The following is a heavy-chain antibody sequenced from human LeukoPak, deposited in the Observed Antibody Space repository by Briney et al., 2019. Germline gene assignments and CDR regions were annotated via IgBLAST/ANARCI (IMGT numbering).Heavy chain of an antibody. CDR2: ITSSGTYR. J-gene: IGHJ4*02. Sequence: GGSLRLSCAASGFTFSSYAMSWVRQAPGKGLEWVSGITSSGTYRYYAGSVKGRFTISRDNSKDTLYLEMNSLRAEDTAIYYCARDEDPYSISWYLFGYWGQGTLVAVS. CDR1: GFTFSSYA. CDR3: ARDEDPYSISWYLFGY. V-gene: IGHV3-23*01. D-gene: IGHD6-13*01.